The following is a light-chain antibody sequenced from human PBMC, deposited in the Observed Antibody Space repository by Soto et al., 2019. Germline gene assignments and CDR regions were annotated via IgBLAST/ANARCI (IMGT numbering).Light chain of an antibody. CDR1: RGDVGGYYY. Sequence: QSALTQPASLSASPRQSITISCTGTRGDVGGYYYVSWYQQLPGKAPKLMISEVSNRPSGVSNRFSGSKSGNTASLTISGLQAEDEADYYCSSYTAGGTIFGTGTKVTVL. CDR3: SSYTAGGTI. J-gene: IGLJ1*01. V-gene: IGLV2-14*01. CDR2: EVS.